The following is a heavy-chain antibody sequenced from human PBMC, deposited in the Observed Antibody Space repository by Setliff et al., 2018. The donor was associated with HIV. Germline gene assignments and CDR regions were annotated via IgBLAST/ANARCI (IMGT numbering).Heavy chain of an antibody. CDR1: GGTFSSYA. Sequence: SVKVSCKASGGTFSSYAISWVRQAPGQGLEWMGGIIPILGIANYAQKYQGRVTITADESTSTAYMELSSLRSEDTAVYYCARDYSPTFYYYDSSGTFDYWGQGTLVTVSS. CDR2: IIPILGIA. CDR3: ARDYSPTFYYYDSSGTFDY. J-gene: IGHJ4*02. V-gene: IGHV1-69*10. D-gene: IGHD3-22*01.